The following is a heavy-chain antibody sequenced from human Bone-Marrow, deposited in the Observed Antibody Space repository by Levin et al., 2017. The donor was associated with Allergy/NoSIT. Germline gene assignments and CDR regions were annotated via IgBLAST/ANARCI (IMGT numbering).Heavy chain of an antibody. CDR3: ARGTSADTSMGPSR. V-gene: IGHV3-74*01. Sequence: AGGSLRLSCTASGFIFSSDWMHWVRQAPGKGLLWVSRIKSDGTSNYADSVKGRFTISRDNAKNTLYLQMNSLRAEDTAVYYCARGTSADTSMGPSRGGQGTLVTVSS. CDR1: GFIFSSDW. CDR2: IKSDGTS. D-gene: IGHD5-18*01. J-gene: IGHJ4*02.